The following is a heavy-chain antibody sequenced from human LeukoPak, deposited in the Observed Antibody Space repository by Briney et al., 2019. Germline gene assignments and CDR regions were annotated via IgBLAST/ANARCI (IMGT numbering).Heavy chain of an antibody. CDR2: IYYSGST. J-gene: IGHJ3*02. Sequence: PSETLSLTCTVSGGSISSSSYYWGWIRQPPGKGLEWIGSIYYSGSTYYNPSLKSRVTISVDTSKNQFSLKLSSVTAADTAVYYCARVAPAYDAFDIWGQGTMVTVSS. CDR3: ARVAPAYDAFDI. V-gene: IGHV4-39*07. CDR1: GGSISSSSYY.